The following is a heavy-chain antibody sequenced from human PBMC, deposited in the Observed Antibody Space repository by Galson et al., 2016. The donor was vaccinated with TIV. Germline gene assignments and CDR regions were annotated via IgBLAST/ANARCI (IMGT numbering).Heavy chain of an antibody. Sequence: SVKVSCKASGGAFRNYATNWVRQTPGQGLEWMGGVIPIFRTVKYAQKFQGRVSVTTDESTRTAYMELTSLRFEDTAVYYCVARPSDFVVTSSVNWFDPWGQGTLVTVSS. J-gene: IGHJ5*02. CDR2: VIPIFRTV. V-gene: IGHV1-69*05. D-gene: IGHD2-15*01. CDR3: VARPSDFVVTSSVNWFDP. CDR1: GGAFRNYA.